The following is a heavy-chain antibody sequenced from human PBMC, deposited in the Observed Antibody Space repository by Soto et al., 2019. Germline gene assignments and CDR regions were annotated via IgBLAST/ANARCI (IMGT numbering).Heavy chain of an antibody. CDR3: VRAPGPMYYAMDA. V-gene: IGHV3-48*03. D-gene: IGHD2-8*01. CDR2: IGKNGRDI. CDR1: GFTFSSYE. Sequence: PGGSLRLSCAASGFTFSSYEMNWVRQAPGKGLEWVSYIGKNGRDIYDADSVKGRFTISRDDDKSTLYLEMNSLRAEDTAVYYCVRAPGPMYYAMDAWGQGTMVTVSS. J-gene: IGHJ6*02.